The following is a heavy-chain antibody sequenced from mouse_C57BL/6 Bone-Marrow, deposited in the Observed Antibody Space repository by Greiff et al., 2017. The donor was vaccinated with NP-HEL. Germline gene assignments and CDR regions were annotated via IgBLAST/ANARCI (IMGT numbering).Heavy chain of an antibody. CDR1: GFTFSSYA. J-gene: IGHJ3*01. CDR3: TRDGSSYDRFAY. V-gene: IGHV5-9-1*02. Sequence: EVQLVESGEGLVKPGGSLKLSCAASGFTFSSYAMSWVRQTPEKRLEWVAYISSGGDYIYYADTVKGRFTISRDNARNTLYLQMSSLKSEDTAMYYCTRDGSSYDRFAYWGQGTLVTVSA. D-gene: IGHD1-1*01. CDR2: ISSGGDYI.